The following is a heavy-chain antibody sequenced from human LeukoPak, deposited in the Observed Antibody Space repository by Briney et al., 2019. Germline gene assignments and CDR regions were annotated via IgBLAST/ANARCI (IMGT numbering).Heavy chain of an antibody. CDR3: ARDTRYYYDSSGRDY. CDR1: GFTFSSYA. CDR2: ISYDGSNK. D-gene: IGHD3-22*01. V-gene: IGHV3-30-3*01. Sequence: PGGSLRLSCAASGFTFSSYAMHWVRQAPVKGLEWVAVISYDGSNKYYADSVKGRFTISRDNSKNTLYLQMNSLRAEDTAVYYCARDTRYYYDSSGRDYWGQGTLVTVSS. J-gene: IGHJ4*02.